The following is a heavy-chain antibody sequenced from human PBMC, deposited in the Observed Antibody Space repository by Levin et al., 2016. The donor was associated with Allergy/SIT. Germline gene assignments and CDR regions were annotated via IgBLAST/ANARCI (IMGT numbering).Heavy chain of an antibody. CDR3: ARQSITMIVVSSFDI. Sequence: GGSLRLSCVASGFTFSNYYMTWIRQAPGKGLEWVSYIDNGGGYTNYADSVKGRFTISRDNAKNSLFLQMNSLRAEDTAVYYCARQSITMIVVSSFDIWGQGTMVTVSS. CDR1: GFTFSNYY. D-gene: IGHD3-22*01. J-gene: IGHJ3*02. V-gene: IGHV3-11*03. CDR2: IDNGGGYT.